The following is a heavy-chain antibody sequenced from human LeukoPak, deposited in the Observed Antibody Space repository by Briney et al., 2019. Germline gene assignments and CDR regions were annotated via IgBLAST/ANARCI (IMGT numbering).Heavy chain of an antibody. CDR2: ITATSSYI. Sequence: GGSLRLSCAVSGFTFRSYSMNCGSEAPGEGLEWVSSITATSSYIYYADSVRGRFTISRDNAKNSLYLQMNRLRAEDTAVSDCARPAAAIPPYRSRGTLATVSS. J-gene: IGHJ4*02. V-gene: IGHV3-21*01. D-gene: IGHD6-13*01. CDR1: GFTFRSYS. CDR3: ARPAAAIPPY.